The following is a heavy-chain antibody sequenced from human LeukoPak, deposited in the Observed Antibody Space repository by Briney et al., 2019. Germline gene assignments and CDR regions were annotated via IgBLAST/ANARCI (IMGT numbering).Heavy chain of an antibody. CDR1: GGSISSGGYY. CDR2: IYYSGST. V-gene: IGHV4-31*03. CDR3: ARGPPPDFDY. Sequence: PSQTLSLTCTVSGGSISSGGYYWSWIRQHPGKGLEWIGYIYYSGSTNYNPSLKSRVTLSVDTSKNQFSLKLSSVTAADTAVYYCARGPPPDFDYWGRGTLVTVSS. J-gene: IGHJ4*02.